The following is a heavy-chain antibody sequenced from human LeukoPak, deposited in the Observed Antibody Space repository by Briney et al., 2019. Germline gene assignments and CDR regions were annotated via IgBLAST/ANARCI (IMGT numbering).Heavy chain of an antibody. CDR2: ISGSGGST. V-gene: IGHV3-23*01. D-gene: IGHD6-19*01. CDR1: GFTFSNFA. J-gene: IGHJ4*02. Sequence: QAGGSLRLSCAASGFTFSNFAMSWVRQAPGKGLEWVSTISGSGGSTFYADSVKGRFPISRDNSNNTLFLQMNSLRAEDTAIYFCAKAGGSGWSSSGGDYWGQGSLVTVSS. CDR3: AKAGGSGWSSSGGDY.